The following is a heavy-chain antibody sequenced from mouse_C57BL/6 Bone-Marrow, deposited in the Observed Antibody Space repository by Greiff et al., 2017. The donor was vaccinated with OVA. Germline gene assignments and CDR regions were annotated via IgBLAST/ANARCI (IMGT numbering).Heavy chain of an antibody. CDR2: IDPETGGT. V-gene: IGHV1-15*01. Sequence: VQLVESGAELVRPGASVTLSCKASGYTFTDYEMHWVKQTPVHGLEWIGAIDPETGGTAYNQKFKGKAILTADKSSSTAYMELRSLTSEDSAVYYCTRYTTVAPFDYWGKGTTLTVSS. CDR3: TRYTTVAPFDY. J-gene: IGHJ2*01. CDR1: GYTFTDYE. D-gene: IGHD1-1*01.